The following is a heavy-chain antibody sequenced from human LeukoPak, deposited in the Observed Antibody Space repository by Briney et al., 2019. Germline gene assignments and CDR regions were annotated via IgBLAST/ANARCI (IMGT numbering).Heavy chain of an antibody. CDR3: VRETGPYHDY. V-gene: IGHV3-48*03. CDR1: GFTFSSYE. J-gene: IGHJ4*02. CDR2: ISSSGSTI. D-gene: IGHD3-9*01. Sequence: GGSLRLSCAASGFTFSSYEMNWVRQAPGKGLEWVSYISSSGSTIYYADSVKGRFAISRDNAKNSLHLQMNSLRAEDTAVYYCVRETGPYHDYWGQETLVTVSS.